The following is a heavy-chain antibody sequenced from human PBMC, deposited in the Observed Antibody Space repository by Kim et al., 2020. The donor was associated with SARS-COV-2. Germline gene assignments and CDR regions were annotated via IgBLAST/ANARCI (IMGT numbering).Heavy chain of an antibody. CDR3: ARHLRVTGTGGVNLPYFDF. D-gene: IGHD3-16*01. CDR2: IYYSGTT. J-gene: IGHJ4*02. CDR1: GDSISNANYY. Sequence: SETLSLTCTVSGDSISNANYYWGWIRQTPGKGLEWIASIYYSGTTYFNPSLKSRVTISVHTSNNQFSLNLNSVTAADTAVYYCARHLRVTGTGGVNLPYFDFWGQGTLVTVSS. V-gene: IGHV4-39*01.